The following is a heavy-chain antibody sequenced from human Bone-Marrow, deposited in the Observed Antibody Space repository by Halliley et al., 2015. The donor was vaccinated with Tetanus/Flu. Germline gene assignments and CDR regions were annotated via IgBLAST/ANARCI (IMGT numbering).Heavy chain of an antibody. CDR2: TYYRSTWFY. Sequence: WLGRTYYRSTWFYDYALSVKSRISINPDTSKNQFSLQLKSVIPEDTAVYYCARLERSPDDAFYFWGQGTMVTVSS. J-gene: IGHJ3*01. CDR3: ARLERSPDDAFYF. D-gene: IGHD3-3*01. V-gene: IGHV6-1*01.